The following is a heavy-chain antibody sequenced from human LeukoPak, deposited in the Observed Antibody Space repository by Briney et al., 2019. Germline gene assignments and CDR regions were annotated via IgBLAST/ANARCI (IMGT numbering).Heavy chain of an antibody. J-gene: IGHJ6*02. D-gene: IGHD3-22*01. Sequence: GGSLRLSCAASGLTFDDYAMHWVRQAPGKGLEWVSGISWNSGSIGYADSVKGRFTISRDNAKNSLYLQMNSLRAEDTALYYCAKDMTSSSGYYYWGYYYYGMDVWGQGTTVTVSS. CDR1: GLTFDDYA. CDR3: AKDMTSSSGYYYWGYYYYGMDV. CDR2: ISWNSGSI. V-gene: IGHV3-9*01.